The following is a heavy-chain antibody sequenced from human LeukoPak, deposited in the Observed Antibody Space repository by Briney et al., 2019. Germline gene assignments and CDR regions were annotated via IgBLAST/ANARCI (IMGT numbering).Heavy chain of an antibody. J-gene: IGHJ4*02. CDR1: GFTFSSYA. CDR2: ISGSGGST. V-gene: IGHV3-23*01. CDR3: AKEIYYGSGSYPDY. Sequence: PGGSLRLSCAASGFTFSSYAMSWVRQAPGKGLEWVSAISGSGGSTYYADSVKGRFTISRDDSKNTLYLQMNSLRAEDTAVYYCAKEIYYGSGSYPDYWGQGTLVIVSS. D-gene: IGHD3-10*01.